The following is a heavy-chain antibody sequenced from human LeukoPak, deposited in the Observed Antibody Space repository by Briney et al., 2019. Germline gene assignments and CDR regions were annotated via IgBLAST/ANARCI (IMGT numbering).Heavy chain of an antibody. Sequence: PSETLSLTCAVYGGSFSGYYWSWIRQPPGKGLEWIGEINHSGSTNYNPSLKSRVTISVDTSKNQFSLKLSSVTAADTAVYYCARGRRAIARSPTAIYYMDVWGKGTTVTVSS. CDR3: ARGRRAIARSPTAIYYMDV. CDR2: INHSGST. J-gene: IGHJ6*03. CDR1: GGSFSGYY. V-gene: IGHV4-34*01. D-gene: IGHD6-13*01.